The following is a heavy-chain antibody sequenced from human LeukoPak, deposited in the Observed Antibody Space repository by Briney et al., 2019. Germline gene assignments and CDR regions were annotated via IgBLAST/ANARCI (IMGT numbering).Heavy chain of an antibody. J-gene: IGHJ4*02. V-gene: IGHV1-18*01. CDR2: ISPYNGNT. D-gene: IGHD6-19*01. CDR1: GYDFTSVG. Sequence: GASVKVSCKASGYDFTSVGITWVRRAPGQGLEWMGWISPYNGNTRYAQKFQGRVAMTTDTSTTTAYMELRGPRFNDTAVYYCARAGPGSGWYFDYWGQGTLVTVSS. CDR3: ARAGPGSGWYFDY.